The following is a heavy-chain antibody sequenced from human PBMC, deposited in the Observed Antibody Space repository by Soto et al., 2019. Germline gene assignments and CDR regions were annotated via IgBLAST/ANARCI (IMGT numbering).Heavy chain of an antibody. Sequence: SETLSLTCTVSGGSISSYYWSWIRQPPGKGLEWIGYIYYSGSTNYNPSLKSRVTISVDTSKNQFSLKLSSVTAADTAVYYCARVRLGGYDGAHAFDIWGQGTMVTVSS. D-gene: IGHD5-12*01. J-gene: IGHJ3*02. CDR3: ARVRLGGYDGAHAFDI. CDR1: GGSISSYY. CDR2: IYYSGST. V-gene: IGHV4-59*01.